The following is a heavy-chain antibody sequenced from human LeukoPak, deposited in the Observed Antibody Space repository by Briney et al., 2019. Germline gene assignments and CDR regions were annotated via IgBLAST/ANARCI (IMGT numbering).Heavy chain of an antibody. D-gene: IGHD3-3*01. CDR3: ARGATYDFWSGYYPYFDY. CDR1: GYSISSGYY. V-gene: IGHV4-38-2*02. J-gene: IGHJ4*02. CDR2: IYHSGST. Sequence: SETLSLTCTVSGYSISSGYYWGWIRQPPGKGLEWIGSIYHSGSTYYNPSLKSRVTISVDTSKNQFSLKLSSVTAADTAVYYCARGATYDFWSGYYPYFDYWGQGTLVTVSS.